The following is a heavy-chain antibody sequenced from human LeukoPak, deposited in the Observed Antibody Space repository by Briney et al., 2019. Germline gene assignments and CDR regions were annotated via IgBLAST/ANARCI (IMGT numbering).Heavy chain of an antibody. CDR3: ARESVLYSSSFFDY. J-gene: IGHJ4*02. CDR2: IYYSGST. D-gene: IGHD6-6*01. CDR1: GGSISSYY. V-gene: IGHV4-59*01. Sequence: SETLSLTCTVSGGSISSYYWSWIRQPPGKGPEWIGYIYYSGSTNYNPSPKSRVTISVDTSKNQFSLKLSSVTAADTAVYYCARESVLYSSSFFDYWGQGTLVTVSS.